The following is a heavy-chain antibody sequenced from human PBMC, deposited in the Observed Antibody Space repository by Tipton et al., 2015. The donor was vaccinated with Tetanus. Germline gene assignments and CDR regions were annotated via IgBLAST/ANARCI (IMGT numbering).Heavy chain of an antibody. CDR2: IYYSGNT. Sequence: TLSLTCTVSGDSISFYYWSWIRQPPGKGLEWIGYIYYSGNTKYNPSLKSRVTMSVDTSKNQFSLILTSVTPADTVVYYCARDLRRYQQNNWFDPWGQGTLATVPS. CDR3: ARDLRRYQQNNWFDP. CDR1: GDSISFYY. J-gene: IGHJ5*02. V-gene: IGHV4-59*01. D-gene: IGHD2-2*01.